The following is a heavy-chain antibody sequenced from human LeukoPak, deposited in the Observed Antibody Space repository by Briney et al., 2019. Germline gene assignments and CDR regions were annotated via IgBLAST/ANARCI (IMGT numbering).Heavy chain of an antibody. CDR2: INQGGSGK. CDR1: WFTLKSDL. J-gene: IGHJ5*01. CDR3: SGVRPGYADS. Sequence: GGSLPHSCAVSWFTLKSDLMMGLGQPPAKGLDGVASINQGGSGKYYPASVKGRFTISRDNAKNSLYLQMNSLSAEDTAVYYCSGVRPGYADSWGQGTLVSVSS. D-gene: IGHD5-18*01. V-gene: IGHV3-7*01.